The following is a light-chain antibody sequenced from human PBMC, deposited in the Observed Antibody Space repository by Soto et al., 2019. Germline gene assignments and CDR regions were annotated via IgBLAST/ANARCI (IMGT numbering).Light chain of an antibody. Sequence: DIPMTQSPSTLSASVGDRVTITCRASQSISSRLAWYQQKPGKAPKVLIYKASSLEGGVPSRFSGSGSGTEFTLTISSLQPDDFATYYCQQYNSYPYTFGQGTKLEIK. J-gene: IGKJ2*01. CDR3: QQYNSYPYT. V-gene: IGKV1-5*03. CDR2: KAS. CDR1: QSISSR.